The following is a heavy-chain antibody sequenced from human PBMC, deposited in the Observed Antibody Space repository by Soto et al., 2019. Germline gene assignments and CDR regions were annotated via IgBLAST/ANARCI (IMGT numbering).Heavy chain of an antibody. Sequence: QVQLQESGPGLVKPSQTLSLTCTVSGGSISSGDYYWSWIRQPPGKGLEWIGYIYYSGSTYYNPSPQSRVTIPVDTSNNQFSLKLSSVTAADTPVYYCASDSRQSNFHHWGQGTLVTVSS. CDR1: GGSISSGDYY. CDR2: IYYSGST. CDR3: ASDSRQSNFHH. V-gene: IGHV4-30-4*01. J-gene: IGHJ4*02.